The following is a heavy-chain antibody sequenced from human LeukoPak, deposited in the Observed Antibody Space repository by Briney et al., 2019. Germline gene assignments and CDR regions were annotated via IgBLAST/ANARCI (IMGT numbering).Heavy chain of an antibody. CDR2: IYYSGTT. J-gene: IGHJ4*02. Sequence: WVRQAPGKGLEWIGYIYYSGTTYYNPSLKSRVIISIDTSKNQFSLKLSSVTAADTAVYYCASGYETGYYFDYWGQGILVTVSS. D-gene: IGHD5-12*01. V-gene: IGHV4-30-4*08. CDR3: ASGYETGYYFDY.